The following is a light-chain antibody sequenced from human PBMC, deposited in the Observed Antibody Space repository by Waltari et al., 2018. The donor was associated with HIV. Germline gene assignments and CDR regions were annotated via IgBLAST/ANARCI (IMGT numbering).Light chain of an antibody. V-gene: IGKV1-13*02. CDR3: QQFNSYPLT. CDR2: NVS. CDR1: QGVSSA. Sequence: AILLTQSPSSLSPSVGDRITITCRASQGVSSALAWYQQKSRKPPKLLIYNVSSLKRGVPSRFSGSGSGTDFTLTITSLQPEDFATYYCQQFNSYPLTFGGGTRVEIK. J-gene: IGKJ4*01.